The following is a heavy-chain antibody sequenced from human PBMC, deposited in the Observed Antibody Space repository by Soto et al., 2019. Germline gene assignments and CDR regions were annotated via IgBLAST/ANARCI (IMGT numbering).Heavy chain of an antibody. CDR1: GFTFSNFG. Sequence: QVQLEESGGGVVQPGRSLRLSCAASGFTFSNFGMHWVRRAPGKGLEWVSVISYDGINKNYADSVRGRFTISRDNSKNMLYLQMNSLRVEDTAVYYCAKDFWIAVAGPGSDHWGQGTQVTVSA. V-gene: IGHV3-30*18. D-gene: IGHD6-19*01. CDR3: AKDFWIAVAGPGSDH. J-gene: IGHJ4*02. CDR2: ISYDGINK.